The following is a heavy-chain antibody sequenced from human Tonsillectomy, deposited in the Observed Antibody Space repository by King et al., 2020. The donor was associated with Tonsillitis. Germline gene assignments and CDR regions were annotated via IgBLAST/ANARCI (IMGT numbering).Heavy chain of an antibody. D-gene: IGHD2-15*01. CDR3: ARGPPGYCSGYSCYNRFVY. CDR1: GGSFSGYY. CDR2: IHHSGST. J-gene: IGHJ4*02. V-gene: IGHV4-34*01. Sequence: VQLQQWGAGLLKPSETLSLTCAVYGGSFSGYYWSWIRQPPGKGLEWIGEIHHSGSTNYNPSLKSRVTISVDTSKNQFSLKLSSVTAADTAVYYCARGPPGYCSGYSCYNRFVYWGQGTLVTVSS.